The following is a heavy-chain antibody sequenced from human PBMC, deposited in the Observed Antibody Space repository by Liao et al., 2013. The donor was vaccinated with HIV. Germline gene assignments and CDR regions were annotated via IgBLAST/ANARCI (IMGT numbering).Heavy chain of an antibody. J-gene: IGHJ4*02. CDR3: ARGSGIAARRGFDY. D-gene: IGHD6-6*01. V-gene: IGHV4-34*01. CDR2: INHSGST. Sequence: QVQLQQWGAGLLKPSETLSLTCAVYGGSFSGYYWSWIRQPPGKGLEWIGEINHSGSTNYNPSLKSRVTISVDTSKNQFSLKVSSVTAADTAVYYCARGSGIAARRGFDYWGQGTLVTVSS. CDR1: GGSFSGYY.